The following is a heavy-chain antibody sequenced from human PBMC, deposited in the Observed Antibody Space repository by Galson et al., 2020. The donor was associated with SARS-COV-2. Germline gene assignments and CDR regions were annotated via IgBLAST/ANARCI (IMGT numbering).Heavy chain of an antibody. CDR3: ARGDIVVVPAAMRSDY. CDR2: INPNSGGT. J-gene: IGHJ4*02. D-gene: IGHD2-2*01. CDR1: GYTFTGYY. Sequence: ASVKVSCKASGYTFTGYYMHWVRQAPGQGLEWMGWINPNSGGTNYAQKFQGWVTMTRDTSISTAYMELSRLRSDDTAVYYCARGDIVVVPAAMRSDYWGQGTLVTVSS. V-gene: IGHV1-2*04.